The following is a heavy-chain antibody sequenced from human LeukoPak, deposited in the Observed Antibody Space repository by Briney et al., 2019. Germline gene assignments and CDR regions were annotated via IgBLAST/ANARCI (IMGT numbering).Heavy chain of an antibody. CDR3: AAVVGPHSSGYLVAAFDI. V-gene: IGHV1-58*02. Sequence: GASVKVSCKASGFTFTTSAMQWVRQARGQRLEWIGWIVVGSGNTNYAQKFQERVTITRDMSTSTAYMELSSLRSEDTAVYYCAAVVGPHSSGYLVAAFDIWGQGTMVTVSS. CDR2: IVVGSGNT. J-gene: IGHJ3*02. CDR1: GFTFTTSA. D-gene: IGHD3-22*01.